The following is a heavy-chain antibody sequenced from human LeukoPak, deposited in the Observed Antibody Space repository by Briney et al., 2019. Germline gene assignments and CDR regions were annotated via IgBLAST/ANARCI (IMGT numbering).Heavy chain of an antibody. CDR1: GYTFTSYY. CDR3: ARDQTVTTPGDY. D-gene: IGHD4-17*01. Sequence: ASVKVSCTASGYTFTSYYMHWVRQAPGQGLEWMGIINPSGGSTSYAQKFQGRVTMTRDTSTSTVYMELSSLRSEDTAVYYCARDQTVTTPGDYWGQGTLVTVSS. CDR2: INPSGGST. V-gene: IGHV1-46*01. J-gene: IGHJ4*02.